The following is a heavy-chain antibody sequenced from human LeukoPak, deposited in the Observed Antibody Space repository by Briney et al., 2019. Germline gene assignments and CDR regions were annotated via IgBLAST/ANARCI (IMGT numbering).Heavy chain of an antibody. CDR1: RGSFSGYY. CDR2: INHSGST. J-gene: IGHJ5*02. V-gene: IGHV4-34*01. CDR3: ARSVLIAARPGVCWFDP. D-gene: IGHD6-6*01. Sequence: SETLSLTCAVYRGSFSGYYWSWIRQPPGKGLEWIGEINHSGSTNYNPSLKSRVTISVDTSKNQFSLKLSSVTAADTAVYYCARSVLIAARPGVCWFDPWGQGTLVTVSS.